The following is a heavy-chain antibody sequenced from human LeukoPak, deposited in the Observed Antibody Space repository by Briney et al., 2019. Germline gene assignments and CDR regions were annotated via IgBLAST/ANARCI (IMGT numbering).Heavy chain of an antibody. V-gene: IGHV4-34*01. Sequence: SETLSLTCAVYGGSFSGYYWSWIRQPPGKGLEWIGEINHSGSTNYNPSLKSRVTISVDTSKNQFSLKLSSVTAADTAVYYCARRRDFWSGYSPDWGQGTLVTVSS. D-gene: IGHD3-3*01. CDR3: ARRRDFWSGYSPD. CDR2: INHSGST. J-gene: IGHJ4*02. CDR1: GGSFSGYY.